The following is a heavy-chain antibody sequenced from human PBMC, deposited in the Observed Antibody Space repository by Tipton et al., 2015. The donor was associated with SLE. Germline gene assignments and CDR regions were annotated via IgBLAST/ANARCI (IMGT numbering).Heavy chain of an antibody. Sequence: TLSLTCAVYGGSLSGYYWSWIRQHPGKGLEWIGYIYYSGSTYYNPSLESRVTISVATSKNQFSLKLSSVTAADTAMYYCAREKSGTSIDYWGQGTLVTVSS. CDR2: IYYSGST. CDR1: GGSLSGYY. CDR3: AREKSGTSIDY. V-gene: IGHV4-34*01. J-gene: IGHJ4*02. D-gene: IGHD1-26*01.